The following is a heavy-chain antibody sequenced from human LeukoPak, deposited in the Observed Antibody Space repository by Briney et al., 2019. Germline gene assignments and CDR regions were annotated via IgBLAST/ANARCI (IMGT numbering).Heavy chain of an antibody. Sequence: GGSLRLSCAASGFTFSSYAMSWVRQAPGKGLEWVSGISWNSGSIGYADSVKGRFTISRDNAKNSLYLQMNSLRAEDTALYYCAKPAKWELWDYFDYWGQGTLVTVSS. J-gene: IGHJ4*02. CDR3: AKPAKWELWDYFDY. CDR1: GFTFSSYA. V-gene: IGHV3-9*01. D-gene: IGHD1-26*01. CDR2: ISWNSGSI.